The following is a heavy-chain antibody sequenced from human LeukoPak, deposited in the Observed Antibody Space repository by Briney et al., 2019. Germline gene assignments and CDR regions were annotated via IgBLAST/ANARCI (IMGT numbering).Heavy chain of an antibody. Sequence: GGSLRLSCAASGFTVSSNYMSWVRQAPGKGLEWVSVIYAHGNTYYADSVKGRFTISRDNSNNALYLHMNSLRAEDTAVYYCARAGGTGTPPSRFFDYWGQGALVTVSS. V-gene: IGHV3-66*01. D-gene: IGHD1-1*01. CDR3: ARAGGTGTPPSRFFDY. CDR2: IYAHGNT. CDR1: GFTVSSNY. J-gene: IGHJ4*02.